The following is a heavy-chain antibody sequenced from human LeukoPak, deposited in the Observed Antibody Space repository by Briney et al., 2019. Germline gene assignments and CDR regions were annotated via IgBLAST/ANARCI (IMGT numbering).Heavy chain of an antibody. V-gene: IGHV1-3*01. J-gene: IGHJ5*02. CDR2: INAGNGNT. Sequence: ASVKVSCKASGYTFTSYAMHWVRQAPGQRLEWMGWINAGNGNTKYSQKFQGRVTNTRDTSASTAYMELSSLRSEDTAVYYCAGGATHNWFDPWGQGTLVTVSS. CDR3: AGGATHNWFDP. CDR1: GYTFTSYA. D-gene: IGHD1-26*01.